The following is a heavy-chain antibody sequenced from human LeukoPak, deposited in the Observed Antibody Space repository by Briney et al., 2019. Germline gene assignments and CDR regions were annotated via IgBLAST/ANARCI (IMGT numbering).Heavy chain of an antibody. D-gene: IGHD1-26*01. Sequence: GGSLRLSCAASGFTFRYYGMSWVREAPGEGVEWVSSISGNGSVTHCAGSVKGRITISRNNSQATLYLLMNSLRAEDTAVYFCARTIAVGATFVDYWGQGALVTVSS. J-gene: IGHJ4*02. V-gene: IGHV3-23*01. CDR3: ARTIAVGATFVDY. CDR2: ISGNGSVT. CDR1: GFTFRYYG.